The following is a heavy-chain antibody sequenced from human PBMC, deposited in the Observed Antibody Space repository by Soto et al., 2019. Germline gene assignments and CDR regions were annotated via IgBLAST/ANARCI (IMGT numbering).Heavy chain of an antibody. CDR2: ISGSGGST. CDR1: GFTFSSYA. Sequence: GGSLRLSCAASGFTFSSYAMSWVRQAPGKGLEWVSAISGSGGSTYYADSVKGRFTISRDNSKNTLYLQMNSLRAEDTAVYYCATRGIMITFGGVIVTPYYFDYWGQGPLVTVSS. D-gene: IGHD3-16*02. CDR3: ATRGIMITFGGVIVTPYYFDY. V-gene: IGHV3-23*01. J-gene: IGHJ4*02.